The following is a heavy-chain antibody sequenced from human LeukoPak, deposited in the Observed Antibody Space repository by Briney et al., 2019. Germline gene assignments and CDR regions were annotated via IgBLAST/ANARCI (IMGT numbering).Heavy chain of an antibody. V-gene: IGHV4-39*01. J-gene: IGHJ4*02. Sequence: SETLSLTCTVSGGSISSSSYYWSWIRQPPGKGLEWIGSIYYSGSTYYNPSLKSRVTISVDTSKNQFSLKLSSVTAADTAVYYCARWSGGNSVDYWGQGTLVTVSS. CDR2: IYYSGST. CDR3: ARWSGGNSVDY. CDR1: GGSISSSSYY. D-gene: IGHD4-23*01.